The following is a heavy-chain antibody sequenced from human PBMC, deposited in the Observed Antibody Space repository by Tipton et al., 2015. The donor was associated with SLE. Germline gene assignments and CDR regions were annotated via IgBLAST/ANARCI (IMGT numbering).Heavy chain of an antibody. CDR3: VRQFRSSGYSLYYFDY. CDR2: LYAGGST. V-gene: IGHV4-39*01. J-gene: IGHJ4*02. Sequence: TLSLTCSVSGVSISTSRYYWGWIRQSPGQGLEWVGSLYAGGSTYFHPSLKSRASISADASKNHFSLKLNSVTAADTALYYCVRQFRSSGYSLYYFDYWGQGSLVTVSS. CDR1: GVSISTSRYY. D-gene: IGHD3-22*01.